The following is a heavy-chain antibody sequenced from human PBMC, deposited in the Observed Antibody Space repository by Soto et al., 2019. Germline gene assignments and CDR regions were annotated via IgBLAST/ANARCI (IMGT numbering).Heavy chain of an antibody. CDR3: ATDPVAGTYFDY. CDR2: INAYNGNT. J-gene: IGHJ4*02. V-gene: IGHV1-18*01. CDR1: GYTFTSYG. Sequence: QVQLMQSGAGVEKPGASVRVSCKASGYTFTSYGISLVRQAPGQGLEWTGWINAYNGNTNYAQKLQGRVTMTTDTSTSTAYMALRSLRSDDTAVYYCATDPVAGTYFDYWGQGALVTVSS. D-gene: IGHD6-19*01.